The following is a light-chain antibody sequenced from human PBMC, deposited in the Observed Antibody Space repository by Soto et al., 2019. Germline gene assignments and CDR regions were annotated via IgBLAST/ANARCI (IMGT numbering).Light chain of an antibody. Sequence: QSALTQPASVSGSPGQSSTISCTGTSSDVGGYNYVSWYQQHPGKAPKLMIYDVSNRPSGVSNRFSGSKSGNTASLTISGLQAEDEAYYYCSSYTSSSSYVFGTETKVTVL. J-gene: IGLJ1*01. CDR1: SSDVGGYNY. CDR3: SSYTSSSSYV. CDR2: DVS. V-gene: IGLV2-14*01.